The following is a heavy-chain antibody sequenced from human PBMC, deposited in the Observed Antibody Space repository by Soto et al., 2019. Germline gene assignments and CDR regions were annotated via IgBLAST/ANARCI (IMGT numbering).Heavy chain of an antibody. Sequence: GGSLRLSCAASGFTFISHAMSWVRQAPWKGLEWVSAISGSGGSTYYADSVKGRFTISRDNSKNTLYLQMNSHRAEDTAVYYCAKLSSREVEVVIAPGYYSLDVWGQGTTVTGS. D-gene: IGHD3-3*01. CDR2: ISGSGGST. CDR1: GFTFISHA. CDR3: AKLSSREVEVVIAPGYYSLDV. V-gene: IGHV3-23*01. J-gene: IGHJ6*02.